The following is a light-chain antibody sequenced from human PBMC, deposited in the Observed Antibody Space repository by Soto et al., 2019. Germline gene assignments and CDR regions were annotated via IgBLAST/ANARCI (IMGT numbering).Light chain of an antibody. J-gene: IGLJ2*01. V-gene: IGLV2-14*03. Sequence: QSALTQPASVSGFPGQSITISCTGTSSDIGAYNYVSWYQQHPGRAPKLILYDVNNRPSGISNRFSGSKSGNTASLTVSGLQAEDEADYYCSSYTDMNTQVFGGGTKLTV. CDR1: SSDIGAYNY. CDR3: SSYTDMNTQV. CDR2: DVN.